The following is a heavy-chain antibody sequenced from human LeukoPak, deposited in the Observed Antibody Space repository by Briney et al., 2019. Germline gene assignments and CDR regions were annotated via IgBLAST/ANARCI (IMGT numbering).Heavy chain of an antibody. CDR2: ISYDGSDK. D-gene: IGHD6-13*01. J-gene: IGHJ4*02. CDR3: AKDRSSTWSLDY. V-gene: IGHV3-30*18. Sequence: GRSLRLSCAASGFTFSSNGMHWVRQAPGKGLEWVAAISYDGSDKYYADSVKGRFTISRDNSKNTLYLQMNSLRVEDTALYYCAKDRSSTWSLDYWGQGTLVTVSS. CDR1: GFTFSSNG.